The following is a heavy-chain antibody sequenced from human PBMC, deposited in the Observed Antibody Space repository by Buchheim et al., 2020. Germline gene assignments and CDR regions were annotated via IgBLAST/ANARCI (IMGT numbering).Heavy chain of an antibody. D-gene: IGHD4-17*01. CDR1: GFTFSNAW. CDR2: IKSKTDGGTT. CDR3: TTSHPYGDYPYYYYGMDV. Sequence: EVQLVESGGGLVKPGGSLRLSCAASGFTFSNAWMSWVRQAPGKGLEWVGRIKSKTDGGTTDYAAPVKGRFTISRDDSKNTLYLQMNSLKTEDTAVYYCTTSHPYGDYPYYYYGMDVWGQGTT. J-gene: IGHJ6*02. V-gene: IGHV3-15*01.